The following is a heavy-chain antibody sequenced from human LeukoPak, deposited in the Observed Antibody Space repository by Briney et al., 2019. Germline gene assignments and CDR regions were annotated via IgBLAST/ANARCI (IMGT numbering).Heavy chain of an antibody. Sequence: PSETLSLTCTVSGGSISSSSYYWGWIRQLPGKGLEWIGEINHSGSTNYNPSLKSRVTISVDTSKNQFSLKLSSVTAADTAVYYCARGLSRRHYGSGRNWFDPWGQGTLVTVSS. V-gene: IGHV4-39*07. D-gene: IGHD3-10*01. CDR1: GGSISSSSYY. J-gene: IGHJ5*02. CDR3: ARGLSRRHYGSGRNWFDP. CDR2: INHSGST.